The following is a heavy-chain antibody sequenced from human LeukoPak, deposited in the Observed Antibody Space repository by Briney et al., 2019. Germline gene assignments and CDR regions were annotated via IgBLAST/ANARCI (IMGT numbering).Heavy chain of an antibody. Sequence: SETLSLTCTVSGGSINSYYWSWIRQPPGKGLEWVGYIYYSGSTNYKPSLKRRVTISVDTSKNQFSLMVSSVTAADTAVYYCASSRSSSGWSLIDYWGQGALVTVSS. CDR3: ASSRSSSGWSLIDY. D-gene: IGHD6-19*01. CDR1: GGSINSYY. V-gene: IGHV4-59*01. J-gene: IGHJ4*02. CDR2: IYYSGST.